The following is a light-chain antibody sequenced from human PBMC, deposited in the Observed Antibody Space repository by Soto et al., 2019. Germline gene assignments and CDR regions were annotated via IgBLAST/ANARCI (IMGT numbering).Light chain of an antibody. Sequence: SYELTQPPSVSVAPGRTARITCGGNNIGDKSVHWYQQKPGQAPILVVYYDSDRPSGIPERFSGSNSGNTATLTISRVEAGDEADYYCQVWDSSSAKFGGGTKLTVL. V-gene: IGLV3-21*04. CDR1: NIGDKS. CDR2: YDS. CDR3: QVWDSSSAK. J-gene: IGLJ2*01.